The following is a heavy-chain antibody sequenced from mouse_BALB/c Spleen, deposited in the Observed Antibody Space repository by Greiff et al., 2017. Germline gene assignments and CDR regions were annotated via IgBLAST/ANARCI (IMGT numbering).Heavy chain of an antibody. Sequence: LQQPGAELVKPGASVKMSCKASGYTFTSYNMHWVKQTPGQGLEWIGAIYPGNGDTSYNQKFKGKATLTADKSSSTAYMQLSSLASEDSAVYYCARGAIYYGKEYYAMDYWGQGTSVTVSS. CDR3: ARGAIYYGKEYYAMDY. J-gene: IGHJ4*01. D-gene: IGHD2-1*01. CDR2: IYPGNGDT. CDR1: GYTFTSYN. V-gene: IGHV1-12*01.